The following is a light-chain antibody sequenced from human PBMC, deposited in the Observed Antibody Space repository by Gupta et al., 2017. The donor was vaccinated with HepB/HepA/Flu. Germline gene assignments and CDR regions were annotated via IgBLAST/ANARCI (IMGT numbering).Light chain of an antibody. CDR2: DRN. CDR1: NIGSRG. Sequence: SYVLTQPPSVSVAPGESARITCGGDNIGSRGVHWYQQRPDQAPVLVVYDRNDRPAGIPERFSGSRSGKTATLTISGVEAGEEADYYCQAGDSSSDYVFGTGTKVNVL. J-gene: IGLJ1*01. CDR3: QAGDSSSDYV. V-gene: IGLV3-21*02.